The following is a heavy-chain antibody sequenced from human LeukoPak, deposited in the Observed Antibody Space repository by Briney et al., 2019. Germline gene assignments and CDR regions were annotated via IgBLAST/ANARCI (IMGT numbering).Heavy chain of an antibody. V-gene: IGHV3-30*02. CDR3: AKRAPDNSGPNWFDP. D-gene: IGHD3-22*01. CDR2: IRFDGLNK. Sequence: GGSLRLSCAASGFTFSSYGMHWVRQAPGKGLERVAFIRFDGLNKYYADSVKGRFTISRDNSKNTLYLQMNSLRAEDTAVYYCAKRAPDNSGPNWFDPWGQGTLVTVSS. J-gene: IGHJ5*02. CDR1: GFTFSSYG.